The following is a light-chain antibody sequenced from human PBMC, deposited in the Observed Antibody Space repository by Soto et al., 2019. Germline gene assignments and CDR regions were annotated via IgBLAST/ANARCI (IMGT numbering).Light chain of an antibody. V-gene: IGLV1-40*01. CDR1: SSNIGAGYD. Sequence: QSVLTQPPSVSGAPGQRVTISFTGSSSNIGAGYDVHWYQQLPGTAPKLLIYGNSNRPSGVPDRFFGSKSGTSASLAITGLQAEDEADYYCQSYDSSLSAYVFGTGTKVTVL. J-gene: IGLJ1*01. CDR3: QSYDSSLSAYV. CDR2: GNS.